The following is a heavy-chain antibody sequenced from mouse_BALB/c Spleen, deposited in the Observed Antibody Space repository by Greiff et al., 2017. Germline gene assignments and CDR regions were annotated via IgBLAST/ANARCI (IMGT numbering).Heavy chain of an antibody. CDR3: ARRGGYYGNYGAMDY. CDR1: GFSLSTSGMG. CDR2: IYWDDDK. D-gene: IGHD2-1*01. J-gene: IGHJ4*01. V-gene: IGHV8-12*01. Sequence: QVTLKVSGPGILQPSQTLSLTCSFSGFSLSTSGMGVSWIRQPSGKGLEWLAHIYWDDDKRYNPSLKSRLTISKDTSSNQVFLKITSVDTADTATYYCARRGGYYGNYGAMDYWGQGTSVTVSS.